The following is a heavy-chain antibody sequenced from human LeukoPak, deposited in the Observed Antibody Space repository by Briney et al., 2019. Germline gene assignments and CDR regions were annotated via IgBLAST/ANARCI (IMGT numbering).Heavy chain of an antibody. CDR2: MNPNSGNA. D-gene: IGHD1-26*01. CDR1: GHTFTNYG. V-gene: IGHV1-8*01. Sequence: RASVKVSCKASGHTFTNYGINWVRQATGQGLGWMGWMNPNSGNAGYAQKFQGRVIMTRNTSISTAYMELSSLRSEETALYYCARDIAGATKGGWFDTWGQGTPVTVSS. J-gene: IGHJ5*02. CDR3: ARDIAGATKGGWFDT.